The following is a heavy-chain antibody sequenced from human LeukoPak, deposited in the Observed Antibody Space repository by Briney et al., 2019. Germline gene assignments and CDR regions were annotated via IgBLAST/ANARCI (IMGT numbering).Heavy chain of an antibody. Sequence: PSETLSLTCTVSGGSISSSNYYWGWIRQPPGKGLEWIGSIYYSGSTYYNPSLKSRVTISVDTSKNQFSLKLSSVTAADTAVYYCARQGIAAAGHYGATYYYGMDVWGQGTTVTVSS. CDR2: IYYSGST. CDR1: GGSISSSNYY. D-gene: IGHD6-13*01. J-gene: IGHJ6*02. V-gene: IGHV4-39*01. CDR3: ARQGIAAAGHYGATYYYGMDV.